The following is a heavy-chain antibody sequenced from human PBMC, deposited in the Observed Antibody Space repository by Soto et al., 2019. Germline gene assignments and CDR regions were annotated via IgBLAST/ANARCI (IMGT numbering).Heavy chain of an antibody. D-gene: IGHD3-22*01. CDR1: GFTFSSYA. V-gene: IGHV3-23*01. CDR2: ISGSGGST. J-gene: IGHJ3*02. Sequence: PWGSLRLSCAASGFTFSSYAISWVRPAPGKGLEWVSAISGSGGSTYYADSVKGRFTISRDNSKNTLYLQMNSLRVEDTAVYYCAKDLTYYSESSGEENAFDIWGQGTMVTVSS. CDR3: AKDLTYYSESSGEENAFDI.